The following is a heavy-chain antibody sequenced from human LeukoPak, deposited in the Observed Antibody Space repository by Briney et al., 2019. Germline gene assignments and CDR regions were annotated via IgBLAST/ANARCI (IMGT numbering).Heavy chain of an antibody. V-gene: IGHV5-51*01. CDR3: ARGPYAYTSSATLGSYNWFDP. CDR1: GYSFPNYW. D-gene: IGHD2-2*02. Sequence: GESLKISCKGSGYSFPNYWIGWVRQMPGKGLEWMGIIYPGDSHTRYSPSFQDKVTISVDKSISTAYLQWSSLKASDTAMYYCARGPYAYTSSATLGSYNWFDPWGQGSLVTVSS. CDR2: IYPGDSHT. J-gene: IGHJ5*02.